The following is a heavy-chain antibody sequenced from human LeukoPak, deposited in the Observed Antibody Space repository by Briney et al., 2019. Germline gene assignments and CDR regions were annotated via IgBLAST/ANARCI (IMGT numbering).Heavy chain of an antibody. CDR2: ISSNSAYI. Sequence: GWSLTLSCLGCGCILIKYSMNWLRQAAGRGLEWVSSISSNSAYIYYADSVKGRFTISRDNAKNSLYLQMNSLRAEDTAVYYCARDGSMISIAVSGQDYWGQGTLVTVSS. V-gene: IGHV3-21*01. CDR1: GCILIKYS. CDR3: ARDGSMISIAVSGQDY. J-gene: IGHJ4*02. D-gene: IGHD6-19*01.